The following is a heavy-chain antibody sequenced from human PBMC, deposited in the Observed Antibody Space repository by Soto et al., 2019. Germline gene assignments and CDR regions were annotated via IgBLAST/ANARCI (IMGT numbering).Heavy chain of an antibody. Sequence: EVQLLESGGDLVQPGGSLRLSCAASGFTFSSYAMSWVRQAPGKGLEWVSIITGSGGITYYADSVKGRFTISRDNSKNTQSLQMNSLRAEDTAVYYCARGDSSGWTYWYFDLWGRGTLATVSS. CDR3: ARGDSSGWTYWYFDL. J-gene: IGHJ2*01. V-gene: IGHV3-23*01. CDR1: GFTFSSYA. D-gene: IGHD6-19*01. CDR2: ITGSGGIT.